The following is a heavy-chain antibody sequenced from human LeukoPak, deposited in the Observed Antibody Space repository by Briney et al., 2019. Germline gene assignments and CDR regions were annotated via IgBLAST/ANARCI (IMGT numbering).Heavy chain of an antibody. J-gene: IGHJ4*02. D-gene: IGHD3-10*01. CDR2: IYTSGST. CDR3: ARDFRD. Sequence: TLSLTCTVSGGSISSDTYYWTWIRQPAGKGLEWIGLIYTSGSTNYSPSLKSRVTISIDTSKNQLSLKLTSVTAADTAVYYCARDFRDWGQGTLVTVSS. CDR1: GGSISSDTYY. V-gene: IGHV4-61*02.